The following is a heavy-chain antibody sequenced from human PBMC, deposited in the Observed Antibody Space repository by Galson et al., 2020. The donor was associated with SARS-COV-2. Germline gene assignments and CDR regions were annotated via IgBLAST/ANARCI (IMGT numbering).Heavy chain of an antibody. CDR2: IKPDGSEK. D-gene: IGHD2-2*01. CDR1: GFTFSSYS. Sequence: GGSLRLSCAASGFTFSSYSMSWVRQAPGKGLEWVANIKPDGSEKLYVDSVKGRFTISRDNAKNSLYLQINSLRAGDTAVYYCARSYCTSTSCYDYWGQGTLVTVSS. CDR3: ARSYCTSTSCYDY. J-gene: IGHJ4*02. V-gene: IGHV3-7*01.